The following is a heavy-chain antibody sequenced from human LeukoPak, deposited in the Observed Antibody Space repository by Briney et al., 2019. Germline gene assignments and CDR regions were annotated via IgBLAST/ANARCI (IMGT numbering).Heavy chain of an antibody. D-gene: IGHD6-6*01. V-gene: IGHV4-38-2*01. CDR2: IYHSGSRYESGST. CDR3: ARNYSRSPGGLKYFDY. Sequence: SETLSLTCAVSGSSISGGYYWAWIRQPPGKGLEWIGSIYHSGSRYESGSTYYNPSLKSRVTISADTSKNQFSLTLKFVTAADTAVYYCARNYSRSPGGLKYFDYWGQGSLVTVSS. J-gene: IGHJ4*02. CDR1: GSSISGGYY.